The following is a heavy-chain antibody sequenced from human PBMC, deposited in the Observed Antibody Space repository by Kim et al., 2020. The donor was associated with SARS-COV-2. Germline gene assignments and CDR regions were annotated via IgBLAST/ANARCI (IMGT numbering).Heavy chain of an antibody. Sequence: GGSLRLSCAASGFTFSSYAMSWVRQAPGKGLEWVSAISGSGGSTYYADSVKGRFTISRDNSKNTLYLQMNSLRAEDTAVYYCAKGRGYSYGESVDYWGQGTLVTVSS. CDR3: AKGRGYSYGESVDY. CDR1: GFTFSSYA. J-gene: IGHJ4*02. D-gene: IGHD5-18*01. CDR2: ISGSGGST. V-gene: IGHV3-23*01.